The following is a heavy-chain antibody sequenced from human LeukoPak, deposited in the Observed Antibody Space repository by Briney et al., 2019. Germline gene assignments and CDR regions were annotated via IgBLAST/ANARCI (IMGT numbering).Heavy chain of an antibody. V-gene: IGHV3-21*01. CDR3: ARWDVVVAATSAFDY. D-gene: IGHD2-15*01. J-gene: IGHJ4*02. Sequence: GGSLRLSCAASGFTFSSYSMNWVRQAPGKGLEWVSSISSISSYIYYADSVKCRFTISRDNAKNSLYLQMNSLRAEDTAVYYCARWDVVVAATSAFDYWGQGTLVTVSS. CDR1: GFTFSSYS. CDR2: ISSISSYI.